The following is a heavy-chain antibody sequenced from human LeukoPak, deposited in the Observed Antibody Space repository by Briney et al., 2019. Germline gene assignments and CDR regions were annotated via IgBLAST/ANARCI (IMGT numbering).Heavy chain of an antibody. CDR3: ARDPYNGYYGDDYYYYMDV. Sequence: GGSLRLSCAASGSTFSNYNMNWVRQTPGKGLEWVSSITRDSIYTFYADSVKGRFTISRDNAKNSLSLQMNSLRAEDTAVYYCARDPYNGYYGDDYYYYMDVWGKGTTVTISS. V-gene: IGHV3-21*01. J-gene: IGHJ6*03. CDR2: ITRDSIYT. CDR1: GSTFSNYN. D-gene: IGHD4-17*01.